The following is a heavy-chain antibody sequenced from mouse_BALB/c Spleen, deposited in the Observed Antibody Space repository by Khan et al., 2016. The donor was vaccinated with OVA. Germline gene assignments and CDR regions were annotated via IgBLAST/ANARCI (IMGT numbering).Heavy chain of an antibody. J-gene: IGHJ1*01. CDR2: IRNKANGYTT. CDR3: AGETRIDIYRYFDI. Sequence: EVELVESGGGLVQPGGSLRLSCATSGFTFTDYYMSWVRQPPGKALEWLGCIRNKANGYTTEYSASVKGRFTISRDNSQCIVQLHMNTPRAEGSAAYFCAGETRIDIYRYFDIWGAGTTVTVSS. CDR1: GFTFTDYY. V-gene: IGHV7-3*02.